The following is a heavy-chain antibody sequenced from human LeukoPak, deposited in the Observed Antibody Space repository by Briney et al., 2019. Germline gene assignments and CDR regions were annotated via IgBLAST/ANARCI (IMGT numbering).Heavy chain of an antibody. V-gene: IGHV4-31*03. CDR1: GDSIDSGGYY. CDR2: IYYSGST. J-gene: IGHJ4*02. CDR3: ARPTVTTFSFYFDY. Sequence: SETLSLTCSVSGDSIDSGGYYWSWIRQHPGKGLEWIGYIYYSGSTYYNPSLKSRVTISVDTSKNQFSLKLSSVTAADTAVYYCARPTVTTFSFYFDYWGQGTLVTVSS. D-gene: IGHD4-17*01.